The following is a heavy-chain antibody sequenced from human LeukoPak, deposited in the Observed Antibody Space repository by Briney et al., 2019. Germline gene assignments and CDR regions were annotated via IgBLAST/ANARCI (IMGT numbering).Heavy chain of an antibody. CDR3: AREGSVARPFDY. CDR1: GGSISSYY. D-gene: IGHD6-6*01. J-gene: IGHJ4*02. V-gene: IGHV4-59*01. Sequence: SETLSLTCTVSGGSISSYYWSWIRQPPGKGLEWIGYIYYSGSTNYNPSLKSRVTISVDTSKNQFSLKLSSVTAADPAVYYCAREGSVARPFDYWGQGTLVTVSS. CDR2: IYYSGST.